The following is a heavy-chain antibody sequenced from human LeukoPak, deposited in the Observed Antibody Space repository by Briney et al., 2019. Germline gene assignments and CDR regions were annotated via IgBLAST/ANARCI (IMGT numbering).Heavy chain of an antibody. CDR3: AKDHDFWSGYSDY. Sequence: GRSLRLSCAASGFTFDDYAMHWVRQAPGKGLEWVSGISWNSGSIGYADSVKGRFTISRDNAKNSLYLQMNSLRAEDTALYYCAKDHDFWSGYSDYWGQGTLVTVSS. CDR2: ISWNSGSI. J-gene: IGHJ4*02. CDR1: GFTFDDYA. V-gene: IGHV3-9*01. D-gene: IGHD3-3*01.